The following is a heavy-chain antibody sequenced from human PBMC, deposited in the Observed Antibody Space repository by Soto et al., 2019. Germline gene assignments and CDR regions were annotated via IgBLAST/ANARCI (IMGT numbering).Heavy chain of an antibody. J-gene: IGHJ4*02. CDR2: IIPIFGTA. V-gene: IGHV1-69*13. Sequence: QVQLVQSGAEVKKPGSTVKVSCKASRDTFSSYAISWVRQAPGQGLEWMGGIIPIFGTANYAQKFQGRVTITADESTSTAYMELSSLRSEDTAVYYCARGGTYYYDSSGYSYDYWGQGTLVTVSS. D-gene: IGHD3-22*01. CDR1: RDTFSSYA. CDR3: ARGGTYYYDSSGYSYDY.